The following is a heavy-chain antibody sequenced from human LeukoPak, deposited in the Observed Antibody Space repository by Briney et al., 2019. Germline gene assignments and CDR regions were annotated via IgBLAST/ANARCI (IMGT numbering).Heavy chain of an antibody. J-gene: IGHJ3*02. CDR3: ARGIVVVAATRVRAFDI. V-gene: IGHV4-34*01. D-gene: IGHD2-15*01. Sequence: SETLSLTCAVYGGSFSGYYWSWTRQPPGKGLEWIGEINHSGSTNYNPSLKSRVTISVDTSKNQFSLKLSSVTAADTAVYYCARGIVVVAATRVRAFDIWGQGTMVTVSS. CDR1: GGSFSGYY. CDR2: INHSGST.